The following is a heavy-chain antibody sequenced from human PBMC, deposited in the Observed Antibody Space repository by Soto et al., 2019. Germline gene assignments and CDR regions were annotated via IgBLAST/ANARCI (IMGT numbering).Heavy chain of an antibody. CDR1: GFTFSSYA. J-gene: IGHJ4*02. CDR2: ISGSGGST. Sequence: GGSLRLSCAASGFTFSSYAMSWVRQAPGKGLEWVSAISGSGGSTYYADSVKGRFTISRDNSKNTLYLQMNSLRAEDTAVYYCAKASGPSRWLQGEYYFDYWGQGTLVTVSS. CDR3: AKASGPSRWLQGEYYFDY. V-gene: IGHV3-23*01. D-gene: IGHD5-12*01.